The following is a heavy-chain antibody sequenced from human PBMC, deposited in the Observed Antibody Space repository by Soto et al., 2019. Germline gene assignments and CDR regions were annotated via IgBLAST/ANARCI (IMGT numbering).Heavy chain of an antibody. Sequence: PSETLSLTCTISGGSFNNDYWTCIRHWPGKGLEWIGYFFHSGIADYHPSVKSRVTISIDKSKNIFSLKLTSVTAADTAVYYCARARYFCDSAGYSRTLDSWGKG. CDR3: ARARYFCDSAGYSRTLDS. V-gene: IGHV4-59*01. CDR1: GGSFNNDY. J-gene: IGHJ5*01. D-gene: IGHD3-22*01. CDR2: FFHSGIA.